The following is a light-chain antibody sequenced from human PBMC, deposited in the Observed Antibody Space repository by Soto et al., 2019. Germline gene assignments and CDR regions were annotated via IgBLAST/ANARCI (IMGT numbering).Light chain of an antibody. Sequence: EIVITQSPATLSVSPGERATLSCGASESVSSNLAWYQQKPGQAPRLLIYGASTRATGIPARFSGSGSGTEFTLTISSLQSEDFAVYYCQQYSNWPRTFGQGTKVDIK. CDR3: QQYSNWPRT. CDR1: ESVSSN. CDR2: GAS. J-gene: IGKJ1*01. V-gene: IGKV3-15*01.